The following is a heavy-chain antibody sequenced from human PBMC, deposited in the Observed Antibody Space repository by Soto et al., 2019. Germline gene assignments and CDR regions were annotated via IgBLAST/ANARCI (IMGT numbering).Heavy chain of an antibody. Sequence: SDTLSLTCTVSGASITGTSYWSWIRQPAGKGLEWIGRFSLSGTTNYNPSLRSRVTMSADVSKNQFSLRLTSVTAADTALYYCARGMTPPGAPAWYYFDSWGQGTLVTVSS. J-gene: IGHJ4*02. CDR3: ARGMTPPGAPAWYYFDS. CDR2: FSLSGTT. V-gene: IGHV4-4*07. D-gene: IGHD2-8*02. CDR1: GASITGTSY.